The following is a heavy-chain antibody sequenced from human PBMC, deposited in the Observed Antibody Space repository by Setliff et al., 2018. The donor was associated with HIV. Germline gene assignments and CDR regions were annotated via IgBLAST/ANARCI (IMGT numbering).Heavy chain of an antibody. CDR3: ARLGTRAVALDV. Sequence: GGSLRLSCAASGFTFSDYFMTWIRQAPGKGLEWVSYISISTTYTNYADSVKGRFTISRDNAKNSLYLQMNSLRAEDTAVYYCARLGTRAVALDVWGQGTTVTVSS. CDR1: GFTFSDYF. J-gene: IGHJ6*02. V-gene: IGHV3-11*06. CDR2: ISISTTYT. D-gene: IGHD6-19*01.